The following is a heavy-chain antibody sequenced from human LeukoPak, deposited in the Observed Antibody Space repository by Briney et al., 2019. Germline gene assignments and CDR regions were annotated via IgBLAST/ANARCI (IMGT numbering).Heavy chain of an antibody. CDR1: GLTLSNYW. CDR2: IKQDGSEK. D-gene: IGHD1-26*01. V-gene: IGHV3-7*03. CDR3: AARSSGNPYF. J-gene: IGHJ4*02. Sequence: GGSLRLSCTASGLTLSNYWMIWVRQAPGKGLQWVAKIKQDGSEKYYVDSVKGRSTISRDNAENSLYLQMNSLRVEDTAVYYCAARSSGNPYFWGQGTLVTVSS.